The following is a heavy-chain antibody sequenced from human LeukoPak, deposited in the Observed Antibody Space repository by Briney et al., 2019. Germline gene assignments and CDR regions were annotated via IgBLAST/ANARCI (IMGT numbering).Heavy chain of an antibody. CDR3: ARAGGGGYSYGIVDY. D-gene: IGHD5-18*01. CDR2: IYYSGST. CDR1: GDSISPYY. J-gene: IGHJ4*02. Sequence: SETLSLTCTVSGDSISPYYWSWIRQPPGKGLEWIGYIYYSGSTNYNPSLKSRVTISVDTSKNQFSLKLSSVTAADTAVYYCARAGGGGYSYGIVDYWGQGTLVTVSS. V-gene: IGHV4-59*01.